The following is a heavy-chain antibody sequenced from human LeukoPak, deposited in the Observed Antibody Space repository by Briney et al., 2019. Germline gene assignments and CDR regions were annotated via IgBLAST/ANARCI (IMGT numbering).Heavy chain of an antibody. CDR3: AKDRTSYGGNSGNWFDP. Sequence: GGSLRLSCAASGFTFDDYAMHWVRQAPGKGLEWVSLISGDGGSTYYADSVKGRFTISRDNSKNSLYLQMNSLRTEDTALYYCAKDRTSYGGNSGNWFDPWGQGTRVTVSS. CDR1: GFTFDDYA. J-gene: IGHJ5*02. V-gene: IGHV3-43*02. D-gene: IGHD4-23*01. CDR2: ISGDGGST.